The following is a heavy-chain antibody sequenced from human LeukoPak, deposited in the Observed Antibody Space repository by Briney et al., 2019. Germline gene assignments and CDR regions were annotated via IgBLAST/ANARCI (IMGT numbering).Heavy chain of an antibody. Sequence: PSETLSLTCTVSGYSISSGYYWGWIRQPPGKGLEWIGSIYHSGSTYYNPSLKSRVTISVDTSKNQFSLKLSSVTAADTAVYYCASEEQLRNWFDPWGQGTLVTVSS. D-gene: IGHD6-6*01. J-gene: IGHJ5*02. CDR2: IYHSGST. CDR3: ASEEQLRNWFDP. V-gene: IGHV4-38-2*02. CDR1: GYSISSGYY.